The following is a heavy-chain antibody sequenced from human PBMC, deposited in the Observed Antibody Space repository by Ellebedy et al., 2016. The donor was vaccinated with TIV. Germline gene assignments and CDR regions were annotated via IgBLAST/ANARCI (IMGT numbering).Heavy chain of an antibody. CDR2: IYYSGTT. D-gene: IGHD1-1*01. V-gene: IGHV4-38-2*02. J-gene: IGHJ3*02. CDR1: GYSISSGYY. Sequence: SETLSLTCTVSGYSISSGYYWGWIRQPPGKGLEWIGSIYYSGTTYYTPSLKSRVTISVDTSKNQFSLKLTSVTAPDTAVYYCARGHVLYNFDAFDIWGQGTMVTVSS. CDR3: ARGHVLYNFDAFDI.